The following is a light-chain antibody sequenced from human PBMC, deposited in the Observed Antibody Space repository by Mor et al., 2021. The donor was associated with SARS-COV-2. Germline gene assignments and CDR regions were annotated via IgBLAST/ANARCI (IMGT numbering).Light chain of an antibody. CDR2: DAS. V-gene: IGKV3-20*01. J-gene: IGKJ2*04. CDR1: ESVSSRY. CDR3: QLYGSSPMCS. Sequence: ESVSSRYLSWYQQKPGQAPRLLIYDASSRATGIPDRFSGDGSGTDFTLTISRLEPEDFAVYYCQLYGSSPMCSFGQG.